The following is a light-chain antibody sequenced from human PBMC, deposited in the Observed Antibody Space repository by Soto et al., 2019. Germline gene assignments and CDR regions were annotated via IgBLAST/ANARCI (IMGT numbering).Light chain of an antibody. V-gene: IGLV2-8*01. Sequence: QSVLTQPPSASGSPGQSVTISCTGTSSDVGGYNYVSWYQQHPGKAPKLMIYEVSKRPSGVPGRFSGSKSGNAASLTVSGLQAEDEADYYCSSYAGSTWVFGGGTKLTVL. CDR2: EVS. CDR3: SSYAGSTWV. CDR1: SSDVGGYNY. J-gene: IGLJ3*02.